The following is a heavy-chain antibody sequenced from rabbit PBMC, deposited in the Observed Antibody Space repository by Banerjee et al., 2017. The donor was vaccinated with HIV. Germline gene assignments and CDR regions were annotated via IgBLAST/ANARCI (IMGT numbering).Heavy chain of an antibody. CDR3: ARDHGGWDAFGYAIIGLNL. D-gene: IGHD6-1*01. CDR1: GFTLSSSYY. Sequence: QSLEESGGGLVQPEGSLTLTCKASGFTLSSSYYMCWVRQAPGKGLEWIGCIVAGSSGSTYYASWAKGRFTVSKTSSTTVTLQMTSLTAADTATYFCARDHGGWDAFGYAIIGLNLWGPGTLVTVS. V-gene: IGHV1S40*01. J-gene: IGHJ4*01. CDR2: IVAGSSGST.